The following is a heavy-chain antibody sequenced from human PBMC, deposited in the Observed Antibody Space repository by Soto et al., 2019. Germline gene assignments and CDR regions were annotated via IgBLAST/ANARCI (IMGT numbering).Heavy chain of an antibody. J-gene: IGHJ6*03. CDR2: ISGSGGST. CDR1: GFTFSSYA. V-gene: IGHV3-23*01. D-gene: IGHD3-10*01. Sequence: GGSLRLSCAASGFTFSSYAMSWVRQAPGKGLEWVSAISGSGGSTYYADSVKGRFTISRDNSKNTLYLQMNSLRAEDTAVYYCAKSLNVWFGENRYYYYYYMDVWGKGTTVTVSS. CDR3: AKSLNVWFGENRYYYYYYMDV.